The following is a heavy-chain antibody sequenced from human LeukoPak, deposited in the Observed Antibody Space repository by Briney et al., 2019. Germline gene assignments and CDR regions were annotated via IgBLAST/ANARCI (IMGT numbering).Heavy chain of an antibody. D-gene: IGHD4-23*01. CDR3: ARDPNYGGNSNY. CDR2: INHSGST. Sequence: PSETLSLTCAVYGGSSSGYYWSWIRQPPGKGLEWIGEINHSGSTNYNPSLKSRVTISVDTSKNQFSLKLSSVTAADTAVYYCARDPNYGGNSNYWGQGTLVTVSS. CDR1: GGSSSGYY. J-gene: IGHJ4*02. V-gene: IGHV4-34*01.